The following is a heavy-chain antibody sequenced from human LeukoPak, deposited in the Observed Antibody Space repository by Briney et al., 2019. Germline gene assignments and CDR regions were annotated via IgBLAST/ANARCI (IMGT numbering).Heavy chain of an antibody. J-gene: IGHJ4*02. CDR1: GYTFTTHD. D-gene: IGHD7-27*01. CDR3: VRTPPNWGFDY. V-gene: IGHV1-8*01. Sequence: ASVKVSCKASGYTFTTHDINWVRQAIGQGLEWLGWMSPNSGDTGYTQKFQGRVTTTSDSSISTAYMELSSLRSEDTAIYYCVRTPPNWGFDYWGQGTLVTVSS. CDR2: MSPNSGDT.